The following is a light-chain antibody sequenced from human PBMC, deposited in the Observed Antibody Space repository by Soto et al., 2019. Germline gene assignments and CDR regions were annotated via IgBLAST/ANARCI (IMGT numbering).Light chain of an antibody. CDR3: QQYGRSPRT. Sequence: EIVLTQSPGTLSLSPGERAILSCRASQSVSSSYLAWYQQKPGQDPRLLIYATSSGATGIPDRFSGSGSGTDFTLTISRLEPEDFAVYYCQQYGRSPRTFGQGTRLEIK. CDR2: ATS. J-gene: IGKJ5*01. V-gene: IGKV3-20*01. CDR1: QSVSSSY.